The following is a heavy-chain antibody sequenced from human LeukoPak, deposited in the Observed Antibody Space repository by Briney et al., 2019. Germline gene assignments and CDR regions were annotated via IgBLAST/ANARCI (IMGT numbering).Heavy chain of an antibody. Sequence: SETLSLTCAVYGGSFSGYYWSWIRQPPGKGLEWIGEINHSGSTNYNPSLKSRVTISVDTSKNQFSLKLSSVTAADTAVYYCATGPYDSSGYYRPYYSDYWGQGTLVTVSS. CDR1: GGSFSGYY. D-gene: IGHD3-22*01. CDR2: INHSGST. CDR3: ATGPYDSSGYYRPYYSDY. J-gene: IGHJ4*02. V-gene: IGHV4-34*01.